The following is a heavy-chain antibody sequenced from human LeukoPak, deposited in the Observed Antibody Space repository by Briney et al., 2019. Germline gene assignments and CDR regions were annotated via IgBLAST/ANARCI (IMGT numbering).Heavy chain of an antibody. CDR2: IYYSGST. CDR3: ARACGYDFYFDY. J-gene: IGHJ4*02. CDR1: GGSISSGDYY. V-gene: IGHV4-30-4*01. D-gene: IGHD5-12*01. Sequence: SETLSLTCTVSGGSISSGDYYWSWIRQPPGKGLEWIGYIYYSGSTYYNPSLKSRVTISVYTSKNQFSLKLSSVTAADTAVYYCARACGYDFYFDYWGQGTLVTVSS.